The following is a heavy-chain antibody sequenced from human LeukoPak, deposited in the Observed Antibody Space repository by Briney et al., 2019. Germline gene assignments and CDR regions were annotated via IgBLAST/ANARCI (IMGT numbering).Heavy chain of an antibody. CDR2: IKQDGSEK. V-gene: IGHV3-7*05. D-gene: IGHD2-2*01. CDR1: GFIITNKY. CDR3: ARDEYCSSTSCYEFGYYYYGMDV. Sequence: PGGSLRLSCTASGFIITNKYMSWVRQAPGKGLEWVANIKQDGSEKYYVDSVKGRFTISRDNAKNSLYLQMNSLRAEDTAVYYCARDEYCSSTSCYEFGYYYYGMDVWGQGTTVTVSS. J-gene: IGHJ6*02.